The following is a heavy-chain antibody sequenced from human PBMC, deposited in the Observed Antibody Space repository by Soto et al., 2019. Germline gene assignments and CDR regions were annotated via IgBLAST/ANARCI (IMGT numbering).Heavy chain of an antibody. D-gene: IGHD6-19*01. V-gene: IGHV4-4*07. CDR1: GASISSYF. J-gene: IGHJ5*02. CDR3: AREAGPDRWFDP. CDR2: ISTSGTT. Sequence: SETLSLTCTVSGASISSYFWTWIRQPAGKGLDWIGRISTSGTTNYNPSLKSRVTMSVDTSKNHFSLNLSSVTAADTAVYYCAREAGPDRWFDPWGQGTLVTV.